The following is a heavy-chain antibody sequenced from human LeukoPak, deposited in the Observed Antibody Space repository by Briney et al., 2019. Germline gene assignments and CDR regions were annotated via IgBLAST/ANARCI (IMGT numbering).Heavy chain of an antibody. CDR2: ISGSAGST. D-gene: IGHD3-9*01. CDR1: GFSFSTYA. J-gene: IGHJ6*02. Sequence: GGSLTLSCAAPGFSFSTYAMNWVRQAPGKGLEWVSSISGSAGSTYYADSVKGRFTIHSDNCKNTLSLQMNSLRAGDTGVYYCARDGDPRYWLSGYYYGMDVWGQGTTVTVSS. CDR3: ARDGDPRYWLSGYYYGMDV. V-gene: IGHV3-23*01.